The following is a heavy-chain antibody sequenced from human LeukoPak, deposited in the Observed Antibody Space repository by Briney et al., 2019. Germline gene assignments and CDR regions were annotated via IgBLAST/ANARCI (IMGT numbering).Heavy chain of an antibody. J-gene: IGHJ3*01. CDR3: AREDNGGATDDGFDV. CDR1: GFAVSNKF. D-gene: IGHD3-16*01. Sequence: GGSLRFSCAASGFAVSNKFMYWVRQAPGKGLEWVSVIRVGDVTHYADSVKGRFTTSRDSSKNTVYLQMESLRVEDTAVYYCAREDNGGATDDGFDVWGHGTVVTVSS. CDR2: IRVGDVT. V-gene: IGHV3-53*01.